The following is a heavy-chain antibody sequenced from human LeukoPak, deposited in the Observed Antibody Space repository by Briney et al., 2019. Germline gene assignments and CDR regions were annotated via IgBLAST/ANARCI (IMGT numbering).Heavy chain of an antibody. J-gene: IGHJ6*03. V-gene: IGHV3-23*01. D-gene: IGHD1-26*01. CDR1: GFTFSSYG. CDR2: ISGSGGST. Sequence: GGSLRLSCAASGFTFSSYGMSWVRQAPGEGLEWVSAISGSGGSTYYADSVKGRFTISRDNSKNTLYLQTNSLRAEDTAVYYCAKREWELHDYYYYMDVWGKGTTVTISS. CDR3: AKREWELHDYYYYMDV.